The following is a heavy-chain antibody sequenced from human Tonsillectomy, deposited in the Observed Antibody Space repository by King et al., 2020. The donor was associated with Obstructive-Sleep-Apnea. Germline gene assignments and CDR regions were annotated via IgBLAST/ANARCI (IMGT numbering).Heavy chain of an antibody. CDR1: GFTFSSYA. CDR2: ISTNGGST. J-gene: IGHJ2*01. D-gene: IGHD6-19*01. Sequence: VQLVESGGGLVQPGGSLRLSCAASGFTFSSYAMHWVRQAPGKGLEYVSAISTNGGSTYYANSVKGRFTISRDNSKNTLYLQMGSLRAEDMAVYYCARAVGGTSGWYVNWYFDLWGRGTLVTVSS. CDR3: ARAVGGTSGWYVNWYFDL. V-gene: IGHV3-64*01.